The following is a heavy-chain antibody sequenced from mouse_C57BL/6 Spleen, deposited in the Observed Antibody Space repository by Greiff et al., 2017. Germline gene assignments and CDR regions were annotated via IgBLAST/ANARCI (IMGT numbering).Heavy chain of an antibody. V-gene: IGHV1-18*01. CDR3: ARRFFGTVWYFDV. CDR1: GYTFTDYN. Sequence: EVQLQQSGPELVKPGASVKIPCKASGYTFTDYNMDWVKQSHGKSLEWIGDINPKNGGTIYNQKFKGKATLTVDKSSSTAYMKLRSLTSEDTAVYYGARRFFGTVWYFDVWGTGTTVTVSS. J-gene: IGHJ1*03. CDR2: INPKNGGT. D-gene: IGHD1-1*02.